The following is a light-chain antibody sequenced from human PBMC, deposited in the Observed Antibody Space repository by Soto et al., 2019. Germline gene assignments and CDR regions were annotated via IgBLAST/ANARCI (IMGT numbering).Light chain of an antibody. CDR1: SSNIGSNY. J-gene: IGLJ1*01. CDR2: SNN. V-gene: IGLV1-47*02. Sequence: QSVLTQRPSASGTPGQRVTISCSRSSSNIGSNYVYWYQQLPGTAPKLLIYSNNQRPSGVPGRFSGSKSGTSASLAISGLRSEDEADYYCAAWDDSLGGFYVFGTGTKVTVL. CDR3: AAWDDSLGGFYV.